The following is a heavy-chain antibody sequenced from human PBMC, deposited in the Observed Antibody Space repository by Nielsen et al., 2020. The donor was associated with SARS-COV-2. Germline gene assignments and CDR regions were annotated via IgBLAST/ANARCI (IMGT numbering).Heavy chain of an antibody. Sequence: GGSLRLSCAASGFTVSSNYMSWVRQAPGKGLEWVSVIYSGGSTYYADSVKGRFTISRDNSKNTLYLQMNSLRAEDTAVYYCARFYEDYYYGMDVWGQGTTVTVSS. CDR2: IYSGGST. CDR3: ARFYEDYYYGMDV. V-gene: IGHV3-66*01. CDR1: GFTVSSNY. D-gene: IGHD5/OR15-5a*01. J-gene: IGHJ6*02.